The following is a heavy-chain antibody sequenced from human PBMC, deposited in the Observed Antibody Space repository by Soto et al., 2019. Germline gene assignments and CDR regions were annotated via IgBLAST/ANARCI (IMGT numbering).Heavy chain of an antibody. D-gene: IGHD3-10*01. J-gene: IGHJ4*02. CDR2: VNQDGTQK. CDR3: ARTRSAIREGDPGAY. Sequence: GGSLRLSCAGSGFTFSGYWMTWVRQPPGKGLEWVASVNQDGTQKFYVDSVKGRFTISRDNAKNSLFLQMISLRAEDTAVYYCARTRSAIREGDPGAYWGQGTLVTVSS. V-gene: IGHV3-7*03. CDR1: GFTFSGYW.